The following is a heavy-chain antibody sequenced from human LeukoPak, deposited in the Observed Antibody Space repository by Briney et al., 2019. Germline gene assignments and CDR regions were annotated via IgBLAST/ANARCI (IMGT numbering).Heavy chain of an antibody. V-gene: IGHV3-74*01. D-gene: IGHD3-9*01. Sequence: GGSRRLSCAASGFTFSSYWMHWVRQAPGKVLVWVSRIQTDGSSTNYADSVKGRFTISRDDAHNTLYLQMNSLRAEDTAVYYCAKDRYFDILTTYYMTPHFHYWGQGTLVTVSS. J-gene: IGHJ4*02. CDR1: GFTFSSYW. CDR3: AKDRYFDILTTYYMTPHFHY. CDR2: IQTDGSST.